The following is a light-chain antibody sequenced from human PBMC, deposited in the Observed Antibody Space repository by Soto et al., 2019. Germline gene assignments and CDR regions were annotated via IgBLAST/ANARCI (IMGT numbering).Light chain of an antibody. CDR2: GNS. Sequence: QSVLTKPPSVSWAPGQSVTISCTGSSSNIGAGYDVHWYQQLPGTAPKLLIYGNSNRPSGVPDRFSGSKSGTSASLAITGLQAEDEADYYCQSYDSSLSGSGVFGGGTKVTVL. CDR3: QSYDSSLSGSGV. CDR1: SSNIGAGYD. J-gene: IGLJ3*02. V-gene: IGLV1-40*01.